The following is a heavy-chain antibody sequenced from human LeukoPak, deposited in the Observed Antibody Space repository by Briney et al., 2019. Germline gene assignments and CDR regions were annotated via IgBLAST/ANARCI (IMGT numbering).Heavy chain of an antibody. D-gene: IGHD6-13*01. CDR3: AKGRYSSSWYLGQYYFDY. CDR1: GFTFSSYA. CDR2: ISGSGGST. J-gene: IGHJ4*02. Sequence: GGSLRLSCAASGFTFSSYAMSWVRQAPGNGLEWVSAISGSGGSTYYADSVKGRFTISRDNSKNTLYLQMNSLRAEDTAVYYCAKGRYSSSWYLGQYYFDYWGQGTLVTVSS. V-gene: IGHV3-23*01.